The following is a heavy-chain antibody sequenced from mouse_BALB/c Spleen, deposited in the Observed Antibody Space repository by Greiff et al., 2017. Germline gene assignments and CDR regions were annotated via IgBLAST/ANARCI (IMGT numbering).Heavy chain of an antibody. CDR3: ARPTMITTGAWFAY. V-gene: IGHV1-14*01. CDR1: GYTFTSYV. Sequence: VQLKESGPELVKPGASVKMSCKASGYTFTSYVMHWVKQKPGQGLEWIGYINPYNDGTKYNEKFKGKATLTSDKSSSTAYMELSSLTSEDSAVYYCARPTMITTGAWFAYWGQGTLVTVSA. J-gene: IGHJ3*01. CDR2: INPYNDGT. D-gene: IGHD2-4*01.